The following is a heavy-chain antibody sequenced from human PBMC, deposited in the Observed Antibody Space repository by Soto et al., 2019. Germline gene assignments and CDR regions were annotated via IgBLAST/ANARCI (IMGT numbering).Heavy chain of an antibody. CDR2: INSDGSST. CDR3: ARDRLYCSSTSCYLRSATPPENYYYMDV. J-gene: IGHJ6*03. V-gene: IGHV3-74*01. Sequence: GGSLRLSCAASGFTFSSYWMHWVRQAPGKGLVWVSRINSDGSSTSYADSVKGRFTISRDNTKNTLYLQMNSLRAEDTAVYYCARDRLYCSSTSCYLRSATPPENYYYMDVWGKGTTVTVSS. D-gene: IGHD2-2*01. CDR1: GFTFSSYW.